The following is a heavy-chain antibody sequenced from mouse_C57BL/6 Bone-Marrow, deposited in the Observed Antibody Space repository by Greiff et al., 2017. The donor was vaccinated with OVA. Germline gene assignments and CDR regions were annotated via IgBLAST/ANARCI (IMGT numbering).Heavy chain of an antibody. Sequence: QVQLQQPGAELVKPGASVKLSSKASGYTFTSYWMHWVKPRPGRGLEWIGRIDPYSGGTKYNEKFKSKATLTVDKPSSTAYMQLSSLTSETSAVYYCAKNYDSSPVAIGYWGQGTSVTVSS. D-gene: IGHD1-1*01. J-gene: IGHJ4*01. CDR1: GYTFTSYW. CDR2: IDPYSGGT. CDR3: AKNYDSSPVAIGY. V-gene: IGHV1-62-3*01.